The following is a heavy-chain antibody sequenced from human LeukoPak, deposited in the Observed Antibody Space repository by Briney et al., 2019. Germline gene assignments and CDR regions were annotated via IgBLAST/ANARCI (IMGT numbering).Heavy chain of an antibody. Sequence: SETLSLTCAVYGGSLSGYYWSWLRQPPGKGLEWIGEINHSESTNYNPSLKSRVTMSVDTSKNQFSLKLTSVTAADTAVYFCAREDCTNGVCLSFDYWGQGTLVTVSS. V-gene: IGHV4-34*01. CDR3: AREDCTNGVCLSFDY. D-gene: IGHD2-8*01. CDR1: GGSLSGYY. CDR2: INHSEST. J-gene: IGHJ4*02.